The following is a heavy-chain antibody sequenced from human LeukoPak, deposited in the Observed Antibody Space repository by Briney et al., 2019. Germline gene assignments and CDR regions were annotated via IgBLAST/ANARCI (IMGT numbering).Heavy chain of an antibody. Sequence: ASVKVSCKASGYTFTNYDINWVRQATGQGLEWMGWMNPNSGNTGYAQKFQGRVTMTRNTSISTAYMELSSLRSEDTAVYYCARGLGFLASLLENYYYYGMDVWGQGTTVTVSS. CDR1: GYTFTNYD. J-gene: IGHJ6*02. CDR2: MNPNSGNT. V-gene: IGHV1-8*01. D-gene: IGHD2-21*01. CDR3: ARGLGFLASLLENYYYYGMDV.